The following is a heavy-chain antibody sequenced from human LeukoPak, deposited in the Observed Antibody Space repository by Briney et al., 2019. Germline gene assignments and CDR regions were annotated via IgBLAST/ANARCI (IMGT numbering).Heavy chain of an antibody. Sequence: GGSLRLSCATSGFTFSNYAMSWVRQAPGKGLEWVATIKQDGSQTYYVDSVKGRFTISRDNAKNSLYLQMNSLRAEDTAVYYCARESGSVTSEVDFDYWGQGTLVTVSS. V-gene: IGHV3-7*01. J-gene: IGHJ4*02. CDR1: GFTFSNYA. CDR2: IKQDGSQT. CDR3: ARESGSVTSEVDFDY. D-gene: IGHD4-17*01.